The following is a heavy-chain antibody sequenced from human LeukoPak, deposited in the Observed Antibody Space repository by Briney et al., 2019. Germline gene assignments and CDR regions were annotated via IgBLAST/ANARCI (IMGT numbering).Heavy chain of an antibody. D-gene: IGHD6-19*01. V-gene: IGHV1-18*01. CDR3: ARDPTNTSGRYAYFDY. CDR2: ISGYNGDT. Sequence: GASVKVSCKTFGRTFTHHGFSWVRQAPGQGLEWMGWISGYNGDTHYAQNFQGRVTLTSDTSTSTVYMELRSLRSDDTAVYYCARDPTNTSGRYAYFDYWGQGALVTVSS. CDR1: GRTFTHHG. J-gene: IGHJ4*02.